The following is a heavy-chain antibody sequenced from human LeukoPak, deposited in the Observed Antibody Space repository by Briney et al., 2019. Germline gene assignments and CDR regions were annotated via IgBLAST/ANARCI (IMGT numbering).Heavy chain of an antibody. J-gene: IGHJ4*02. Sequence: GGSLRLSCAASGFTFDTYGMSWVRQAPGKGLEWVSAISGSGGSKYYADSVKGRFTISRDNSKNTLYLQMNSLRAEDTAVYYCAKEYNYYGSGSYFDYWGQGTLVTVSS. CDR2: ISGSGGSK. V-gene: IGHV3-23*01. CDR3: AKEYNYYGSGSYFDY. CDR1: GFTFDTYG. D-gene: IGHD3-10*01.